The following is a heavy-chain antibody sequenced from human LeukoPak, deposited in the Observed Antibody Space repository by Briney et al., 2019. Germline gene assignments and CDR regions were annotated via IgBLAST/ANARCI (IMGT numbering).Heavy chain of an antibody. Sequence: GGSLRLSCAASGFTFSSYGMHWVRQAPGKGLEWVAFIRYDGSNKYYADSVKGRFTISRDNSKNTLYLQMNSLRAEDTAVYYCARDLLVGEEDIVVVPAAYKGEYYFDYWGQGTLVTVSS. CDR3: ARDLLVGEEDIVVVPAAYKGEYYFDY. CDR1: GFTFSSYG. V-gene: IGHV3-30*02. J-gene: IGHJ4*02. CDR2: IRYDGSNK. D-gene: IGHD2-2*01.